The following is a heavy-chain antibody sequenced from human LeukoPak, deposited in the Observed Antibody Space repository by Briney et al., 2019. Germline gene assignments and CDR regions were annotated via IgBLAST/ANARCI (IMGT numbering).Heavy chain of an antibody. V-gene: IGHV3-21*01. Sequence: GGSLRLCCAASGFTFSSYSMNWVRQAAGKGLEWVSSISSSSSYIYYADPVKGRFTISRDNAKNSLYLQMNSLRAEDTAVYYCARGGGYSGYGYWGQGTLVTVSS. D-gene: IGHD5-12*01. CDR2: ISSSSSYI. CDR1: GFTFSSYS. J-gene: IGHJ4*02. CDR3: ARGGGYSGYGY.